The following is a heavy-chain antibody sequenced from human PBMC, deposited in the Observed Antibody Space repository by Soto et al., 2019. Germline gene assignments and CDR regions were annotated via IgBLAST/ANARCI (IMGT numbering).Heavy chain of an antibody. CDR3: ARGIRGSDFWRGANPDKYYDDH. J-gene: IGHJ4*02. CDR2: IYYSGST. D-gene: IGHD3-3*01. V-gene: IGHV4-31*03. Sequence: PLSFTCTVSGGSISSGGYSGSWIRQHPGKGLEWIGYIYYSGSTYYNPSLKSRVTISVDTSKNQFSLKLSSVTAAATAVYYFARGIRGSDFWRGANPDKYYDDHWGQ. CDR1: GGSISSGGYS.